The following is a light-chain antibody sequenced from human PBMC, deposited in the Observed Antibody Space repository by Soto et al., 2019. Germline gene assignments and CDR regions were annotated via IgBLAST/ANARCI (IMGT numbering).Light chain of an antibody. CDR3: QQYDVHPKT. J-gene: IGKJ1*01. CDR2: DAS. V-gene: IGKV1-5*01. CDR1: ENIKNW. Sequence: DIQMTQSPSTLSASVGDRVTITCRASENIKNWLAWYQQTAGKAPKVLISDASRLEAGVPSRFSGSGSGTDFTLTITSLQTDDFVTYYCQQYDVHPKTFGQGTKVEVK.